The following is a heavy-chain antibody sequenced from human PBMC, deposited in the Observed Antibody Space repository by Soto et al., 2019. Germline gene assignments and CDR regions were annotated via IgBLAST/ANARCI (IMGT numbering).Heavy chain of an antibody. CDR2: ISHDGSSY. J-gene: IGHJ1*01. V-gene: IGHV3-30*18. CDR1: GFTFSDEG. D-gene: IGHD3-16*02. Sequence: PGGSLRLSCEASGFTFSDEGMHWVRQAPGKGLEWVAVISHDGSSYYYSDSVKGRFVVSRDNSKKTLYLQINSPRPDDTAVYYCAKAGPVSPFYRLADWGQGTMVTVAS. CDR3: AKAGPVSPFYRLAD.